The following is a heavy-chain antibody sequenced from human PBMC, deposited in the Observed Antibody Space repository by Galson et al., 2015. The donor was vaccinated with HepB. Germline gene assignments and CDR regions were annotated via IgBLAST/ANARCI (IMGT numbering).Heavy chain of an antibody. Sequence: SLRLSCAASGFTFSSYGMHWVRQAPGKGLEWVAVIWYDGSNKYYADSVKGRFTISRDNSKNTLYLQMNSLRAEDTAVYYCARDGVLLPVSYYYMDVWGKGTTVTVSS. D-gene: IGHD2-15*01. CDR1: GFTFSSYG. CDR2: IWYDGSNK. J-gene: IGHJ6*03. CDR3: ARDGVLLPVSYYYMDV. V-gene: IGHV3-33*01.